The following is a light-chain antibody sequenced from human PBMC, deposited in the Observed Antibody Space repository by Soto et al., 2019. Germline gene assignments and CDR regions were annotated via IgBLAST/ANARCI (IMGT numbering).Light chain of an antibody. V-gene: IGKV3-15*01. J-gene: IGKJ2*01. CDR2: GAS. Sequence: EIVMTHSPATLSVSPGDRATLSCRASQTVRDNLAWYQQKPGQAPRLLIYGASTRATGIPARFSGSGSGTEFTLTIDSLQSEDFALYYCQQSNNWPYTFAHGTKLAI. CDR1: QTVRDN. CDR3: QQSNNWPYT.